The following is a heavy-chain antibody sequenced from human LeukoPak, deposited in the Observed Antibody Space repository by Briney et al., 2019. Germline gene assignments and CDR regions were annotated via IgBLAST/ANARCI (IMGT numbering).Heavy chain of an antibody. J-gene: IGHJ3*02. D-gene: IGHD5-18*01. CDR1: GFTFDDYA. CDR2: INWNGAST. V-gene: IGHV3-20*04. Sequence: GGSLTLSCAVSGFTFDDYAINWVRQAPGKGLEWVSNINWNGASTVYGVSVKGRFTISRDNAKNSVFLQMNSLRPDDTALYYCARDRLLGDAFDIWGQGTMVSVSS. CDR3: ARDRLLGDAFDI.